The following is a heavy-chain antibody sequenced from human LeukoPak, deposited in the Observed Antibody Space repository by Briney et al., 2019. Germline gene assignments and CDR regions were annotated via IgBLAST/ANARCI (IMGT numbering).Heavy chain of an antibody. CDR2: IYYSGST. V-gene: IGHV4-59*01. J-gene: IGHJ4*02. Sequence: SETLSLTCTVSGGSISSYHWSWIRHPPGKGLEWFGYIYYSGSTNYNPSLKSRVTISVDTSKNQFSLKLSSVTAADTAVYYCARGKDDSYFDYWGQGTLVTVSP. CDR3: ARGKDDSYFDY. CDR1: GGSISSYH. D-gene: IGHD3-3*01.